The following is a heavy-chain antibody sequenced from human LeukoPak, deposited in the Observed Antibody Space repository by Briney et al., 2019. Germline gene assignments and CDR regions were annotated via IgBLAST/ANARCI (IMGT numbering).Heavy chain of an antibody. Sequence: GGSLRLSCAASGFTISNYEMNWVRQAPGKGLEWVSHIRRSGSIIHYADSVKGRFTISRDNAKNSLYLQMNSLRAEDTAVYYCAKDMGEWSVTDAFHIWGQGTRVTVSS. V-gene: IGHV3-48*03. CDR3: AKDMGEWSVTDAFHI. J-gene: IGHJ3*02. CDR2: IRRSGSII. CDR1: GFTISNYE. D-gene: IGHD3-16*01.